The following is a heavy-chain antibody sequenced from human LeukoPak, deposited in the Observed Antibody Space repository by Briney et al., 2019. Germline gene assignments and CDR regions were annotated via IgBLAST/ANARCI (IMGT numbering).Heavy chain of an antibody. Sequence: SETLSLTCTVSGYSISSGYYWGWIRQPPGKGLEWIGSIYHSGSTYYNPSLKSRVTISVDTSKNQFSLKLSSVTAADTAVYYCARDGVNYYDISGYDIWGRGTLVTVSS. J-gene: IGHJ4*02. D-gene: IGHD3-22*01. CDR3: ARDGVNYYDISGYDI. CDR2: IYHSGST. CDR1: GYSISSGYY. V-gene: IGHV4-38-2*02.